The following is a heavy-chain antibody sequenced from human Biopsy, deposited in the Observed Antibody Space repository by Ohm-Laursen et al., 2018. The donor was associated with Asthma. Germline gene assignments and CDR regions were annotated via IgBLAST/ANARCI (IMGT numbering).Heavy chain of an antibody. CDR2: IIPIFGTA. CDR3: ARERIAARQRRYYFDY. V-gene: IGHV1-69*01. J-gene: IGHJ4*02. D-gene: IGHD6-6*01. CDR1: GGTFSSYA. Sequence: GSSVKVSCKASGGTFSSYAISWVRQAPGQGLEWMGGIIPIFGTANYAQKFQGRVTITADESTSTAYMELSSLRSEDTAVYYCARERIAARQRRYYFDYWGQGTLVTVS.